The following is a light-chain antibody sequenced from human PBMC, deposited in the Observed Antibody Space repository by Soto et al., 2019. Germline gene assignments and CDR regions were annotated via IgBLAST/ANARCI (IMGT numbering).Light chain of an antibody. Sequence: DIQMTQSPSTLSASLGDSATITCRASQGISTWLAWYQQKPGQPPRLLIYRASSRESGVPARFTGSGSGTDFTLTISGLQSEDFATYYCQQCHSGSRIFGQGTRVEIK. J-gene: IGKJ2*01. CDR1: QGISTW. CDR3: QQCHSGSRI. V-gene: IGKV1-5*03. CDR2: RAS.